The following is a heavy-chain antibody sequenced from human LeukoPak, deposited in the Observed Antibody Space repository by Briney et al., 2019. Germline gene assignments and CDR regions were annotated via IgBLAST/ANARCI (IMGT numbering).Heavy chain of an antibody. Sequence: WASVKVSCKASGGTFSSYAISWVRQAPGQGLEWMGGIIPIFGTANYAQKFQGRVTITADESTSTAYMELSSLRSEDTAVYYCARDPIPGTYCGGDCCSLPLDYWGQGTLVTVSS. CDR3: ARDPIPGTYCGGDCCSLPLDY. J-gene: IGHJ4*02. CDR2: IIPIFGTA. CDR1: GGTFSSYA. V-gene: IGHV1-69*13. D-gene: IGHD2-21*02.